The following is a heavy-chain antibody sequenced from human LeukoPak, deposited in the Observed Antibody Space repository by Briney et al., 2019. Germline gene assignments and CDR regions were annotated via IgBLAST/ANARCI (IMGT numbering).Heavy chain of an antibody. J-gene: IGHJ4*02. CDR3: ARDTRQGSDY. Sequence: GGSLRLSCAASGFTFSSYSMTWVRQAPGKGLEWVSSISSSSSYIYYADLVKGRFTISRDNAKNSLYLQMNSLRAEDTAVYYCARDTRQGSDYWGQGTLVTVSS. CDR2: ISSSSSYI. V-gene: IGHV3-21*04. D-gene: IGHD3-10*01. CDR1: GFTFSSYS.